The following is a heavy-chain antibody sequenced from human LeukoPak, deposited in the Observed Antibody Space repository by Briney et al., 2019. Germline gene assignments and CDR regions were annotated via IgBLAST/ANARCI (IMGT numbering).Heavy chain of an antibody. CDR1: GFTFSSYS. D-gene: IGHD6-19*01. J-gene: IGHJ4*02. CDR3: ARRESSGRFDY. CDR2: ISSSSYDI. V-gene: IGHV3-21*01. Sequence: PGGSLRLSCAASGFTFSSYSMNWVRQAPGKGLEWVSSISSSSYDINYTDSMKGRFTISRDNAKNSLYLQMSSLRVEDTAVYYCARRESSGRFDYWGQGTLVTVSS.